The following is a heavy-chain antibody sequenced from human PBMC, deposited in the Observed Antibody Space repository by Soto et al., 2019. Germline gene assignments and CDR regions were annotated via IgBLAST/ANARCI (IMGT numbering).Heavy chain of an antibody. CDR3: ARSMHYSDGSNYSPFDY. V-gene: IGHV4-61*01. Sequence: QVQLQESGPGLVKPSETLSLTCTVSGGSVSSGNYYWSWIRQPPGKGLEWIGYFYYTGSTNYNPSLKSRVTISVDASKTQFSLRLSSLTAADTAVYYCARSMHYSDGSNYSPFDYWGQGTLVTVSS. D-gene: IGHD3-22*01. J-gene: IGHJ4*02. CDR1: GGSVSSGNYY. CDR2: FYYTGST.